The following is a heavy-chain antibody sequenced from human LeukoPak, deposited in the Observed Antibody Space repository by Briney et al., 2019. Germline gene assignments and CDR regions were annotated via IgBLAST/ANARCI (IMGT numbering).Heavy chain of an antibody. D-gene: IGHD1-26*01. CDR3: TKARGGGSHDDFDY. V-gene: IGHV3-48*01. CDR1: GFSFSIYS. J-gene: IGHJ4*02. Sequence: PGGSLRPSCAASGFSFSIYSMNWVRQAPGKGLEWLSYVAPSSSTKYYAEPVKGRFTISRDNAKNSLYLQMNSLRVEDTAIYYCTKARGGGSHDDFDYWGQGILVTVSS. CDR2: VAPSSSTK.